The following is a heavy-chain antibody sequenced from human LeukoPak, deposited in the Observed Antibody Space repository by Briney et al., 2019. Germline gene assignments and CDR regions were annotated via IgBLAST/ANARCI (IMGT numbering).Heavy chain of an antibody. CDR2: IRYDETYK. CDR3: AKDGPYHDILTGYRRTSAYYFDY. CDR1: GFTFSNYG. Sequence: GRSLRLSCAASGFTFSNYGMHWVRQAPGKGLEWVAFIRYDETYKYYGDSVKGRFTISRDKSKNTLNLQMNSLRAEDTAVYYCAKDGPYHDILTGYRRTSAYYFDYWGQGTLVTVSS. V-gene: IGHV3-30*02. J-gene: IGHJ4*02. D-gene: IGHD3-9*01.